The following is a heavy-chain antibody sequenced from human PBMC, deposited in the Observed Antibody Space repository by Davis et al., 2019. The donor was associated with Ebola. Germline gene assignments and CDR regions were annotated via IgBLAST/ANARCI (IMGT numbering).Heavy chain of an antibody. CDR3: VRSHRQWLVGWFDP. D-gene: IGHD6-19*01. V-gene: IGHV4-39*07. CDR2: IYYTGST. CDR1: GGSISSSSYY. J-gene: IGHJ5*02. Sequence: SETLSLTCTVSGGSISSSSYYWGWIRQPPGKGLEWIGSIYYTGSTTYNPSLKSRVTISVDTSMNQFSLKLSSVTAADTAVYYCVRSHRQWLVGWFDPWGQGTLVTVSS.